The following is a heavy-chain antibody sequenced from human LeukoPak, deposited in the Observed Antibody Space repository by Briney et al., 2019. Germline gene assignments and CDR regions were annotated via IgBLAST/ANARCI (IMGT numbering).Heavy chain of an antibody. J-gene: IGHJ5*02. V-gene: IGHV1-8*01. D-gene: IGHD3-10*01. CDR2: MNPNSGNT. CDR1: GYTFTSYD. CDR3: ARDGSGSYYKIGNWFDP. Sequence: ASVKVSCKASGYTFTSYDINWVRQATGQGLEWMGWMNPNSGNTGYAQKFQGRVTMTRDTSISTAYMELSRLRSDDTAVYYCARDGSGSYYKIGNWFDPWGQGTLVTVSS.